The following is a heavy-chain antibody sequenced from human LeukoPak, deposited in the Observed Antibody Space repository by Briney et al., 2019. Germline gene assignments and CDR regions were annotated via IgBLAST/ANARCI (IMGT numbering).Heavy chain of an antibody. D-gene: IGHD1-20*01. CDR2: IYYSGST. CDR1: GGSISSGGYY. CDR3: ARGLLKLTGTTRDY. J-gene: IGHJ4*02. V-gene: IGHV4-31*03. Sequence: PSETLSLTCTVSGGSISSGGYYWSWIRQHPGKGLEWIGYIYYSGSTYYNPSLKSRVTISVDTSKNQFSLKLSSVTAADTAVYYCARGLLKLTGTTRDYWGQGTLVTVSS.